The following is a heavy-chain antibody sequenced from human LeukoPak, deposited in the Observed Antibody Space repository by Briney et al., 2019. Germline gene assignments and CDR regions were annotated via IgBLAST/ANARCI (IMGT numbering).Heavy chain of an antibody. CDR3: ARGCQPPDIVVVPAAMPRFDY. D-gene: IGHD2-2*01. CDR1: GGSISSGGYY. J-gene: IGHJ4*02. Sequence: PSETLSLTCSVSGGSISSGGYYWSWIRQLPGKGLEWIGYIYYSGRTYYNPSLKSRVTISVDTSKNQFSLKLSSVTAADTAVYYCARGCQPPDIVVVPAAMPRFDYWGQGTLVTVSS. V-gene: IGHV4-31*03. CDR2: IYYSGRT.